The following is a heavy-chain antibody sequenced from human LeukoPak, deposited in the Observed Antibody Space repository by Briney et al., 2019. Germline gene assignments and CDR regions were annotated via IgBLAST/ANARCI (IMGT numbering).Heavy chain of an antibody. CDR3: AKGVNYYDSSGYLRMAPHDAFDI. J-gene: IGHJ3*02. Sequence: PGGSLRLSCGASGFTFSSYAMSWVRQAPGKGLEWVSATSGSGGSTYYADSVKGRFTISRDNSKSTLYLQMNSLRAEDTAVYYCAKGVNYYDSSGYLRMAPHDAFDIWGQGTMVTVSS. D-gene: IGHD3-22*01. V-gene: IGHV3-23*01. CDR1: GFTFSSYA. CDR2: TSGSGGST.